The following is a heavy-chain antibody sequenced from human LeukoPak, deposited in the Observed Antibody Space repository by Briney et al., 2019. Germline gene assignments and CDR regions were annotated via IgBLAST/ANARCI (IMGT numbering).Heavy chain of an antibody. V-gene: IGHV4-34*01. J-gene: IGHJ6*02. D-gene: IGHD5-24*01. CDR1: GGSFSGYY. CDR3: ARGVVATIGTYYYYGMDV. Sequence: SETLSLTCAVYGGSFSGYYWSWIRQPPGKGLEWIGEINHSGSTNYNPSLKSRVTISVDTSKNQFSLKLSSVTAADTAVYYCARGVVATIGTYYYYGMDVWGQGTTVTVSS. CDR2: INHSGST.